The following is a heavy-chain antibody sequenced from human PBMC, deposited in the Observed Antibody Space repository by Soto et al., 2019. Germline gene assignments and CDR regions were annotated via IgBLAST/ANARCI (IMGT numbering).Heavy chain of an antibody. CDR2: IYYSGST. D-gene: IGHD5-12*01. Sequence: LEILSLTCTVSGGSIISYYWSWIRQPPGKGLEWIGYIYYSGSTNYNPSLKSRVTISVDTSKNQCSLKLSSVTAADTAVYYCARHGSIVATIAFDYWGQGTLVTVSS. CDR1: GGSIISYY. J-gene: IGHJ4*02. CDR3: ARHGSIVATIAFDY. V-gene: IGHV4-59*08.